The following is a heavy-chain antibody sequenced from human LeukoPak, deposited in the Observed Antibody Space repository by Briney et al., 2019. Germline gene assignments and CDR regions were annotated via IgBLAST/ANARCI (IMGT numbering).Heavy chain of an antibody. CDR1: GFTFSNYG. J-gene: IGHJ4*02. V-gene: IGHV3-30*02. CDR2: IRYDGSNK. CDR3: ARAGGYSSSWSAFDY. Sequence: GGSLRLSCAASGFTFSNYGMHWVRQAPGKGLEWVAFIRYDGSNKYYADSVKGRFTISRDNAKNSLYLQMNSLRAEDTAVYYCARAGGYSSSWSAFDYWGQGTLVTVSS. D-gene: IGHD6-13*01.